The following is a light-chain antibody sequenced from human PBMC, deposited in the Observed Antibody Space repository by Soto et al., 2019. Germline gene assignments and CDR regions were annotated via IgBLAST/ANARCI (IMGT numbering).Light chain of an antibody. CDR2: AAS. Sequence: DIQMTRSPSALSASVGDRLTITSRASQSISSYLNWYQQKPGKAPKLLIYAASSLQSGVPSRFSGSGSGTDFTLTISSLQPDDFAAYYCQQYNNSPRAFGQGTKVDIK. CDR3: QQYNNSPRA. CDR1: QSISSY. V-gene: IGKV1-39*01. J-gene: IGKJ1*01.